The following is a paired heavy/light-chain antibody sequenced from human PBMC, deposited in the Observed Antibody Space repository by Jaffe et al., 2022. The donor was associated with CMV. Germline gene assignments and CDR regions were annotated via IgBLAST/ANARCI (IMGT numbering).Heavy chain of an antibody. D-gene: IGHD5-18*01. Sequence: EVQLVESGGGLVQPGGSLRLSCAASGFTFSSYEMNWVRQAPGKGLEWVSYISSSGSTIYYADSVKGRFTISRDNAKNSLYLQMNSLRAEDTAVYYCARGGGYSYGPLLEKKQTKNYNWFDPWGQGTLVTVSS. CDR2: ISSSGSTI. V-gene: IGHV3-48*03. CDR1: GFTFSSYE. CDR3: ARGGGYSYGPLLEKKQTKNYNWFDP. J-gene: IGHJ5*02.
Light chain of an antibody. CDR1: QGISNY. CDR2: AAS. V-gene: IGKV1-27*01. Sequence: DIQMTQSPSSLSASVGDRVTITCRASQGISNYLAWYQQKPGKVPKLLIYAASTLQSGVPSRFSGSGSGTDFTLTISSLQPEDVATYYCQKYNSAPHTFGQGTKLEIK. J-gene: IGKJ2*01. CDR3: QKYNSAPHT.